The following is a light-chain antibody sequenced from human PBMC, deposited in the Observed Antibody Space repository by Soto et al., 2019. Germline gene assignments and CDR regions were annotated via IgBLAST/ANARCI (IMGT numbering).Light chain of an antibody. J-gene: IGKJ1*01. CDR1: QSLKSN. CDR2: GAS. Sequence: EIIVTQSLATLSVTQGERAILSCRASQSLKSNSAWYQQQPGQAPRLLIYGASTRATGIPARCSGSGSGTEFTLTISSLQSEDFAVYCCQQYNKWPQTFGQGTKV. V-gene: IGKV3-15*01. CDR3: QQYNKWPQT.